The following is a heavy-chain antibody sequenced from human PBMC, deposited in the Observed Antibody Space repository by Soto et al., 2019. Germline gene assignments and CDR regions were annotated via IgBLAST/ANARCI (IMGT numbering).Heavy chain of an antibody. J-gene: IGHJ3*02. CDR3: ARVYTMVRGPPDAFDI. CDR2: TSSSSSYI. V-gene: IGHV3-21*01. D-gene: IGHD3-10*01. CDR1: GFTFSSYS. Sequence: GGSLRLSCAASGFTFSSYSMNWVRQAPGKGLEWVSSTSSSSSYIYYADSVKGRFTISRDNAKNSLYLQMNSLRAEDTAVYYCARVYTMVRGPPDAFDIWGQGTMVTVSS.